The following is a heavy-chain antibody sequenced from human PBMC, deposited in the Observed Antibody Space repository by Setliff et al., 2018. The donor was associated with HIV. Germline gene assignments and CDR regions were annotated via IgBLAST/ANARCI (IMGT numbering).Heavy chain of an antibody. CDR2: INPNSGST. J-gene: IGHJ1*01. D-gene: IGHD6-6*01. V-gene: IGHV1-2*02. CDR3: ARDPAPSSSASYFQH. CDR1: GYMFTDYY. Sequence: GASVKVSCKASGYMFTDYYIHWVRQAPGQGLEWMGWINPNSGSTTYAQKFQGRVTMTRDTSTSTVYMELSSLRSEDTAVYYCARDPAPSSSASYFQHWGQGTPVTVSS.